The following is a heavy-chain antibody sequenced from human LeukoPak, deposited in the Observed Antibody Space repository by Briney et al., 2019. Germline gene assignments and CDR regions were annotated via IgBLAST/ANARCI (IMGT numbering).Heavy chain of an antibody. J-gene: IGHJ6*02. D-gene: IGHD6-19*01. CDR3: ARGFDSSGWYDRHYGMDV. CDR1: GFTVSSNY. Sequence: GGSLRLSCAASGFTVSSNYMSWVRQAPGKGLEWVSVIYSGGDTYYADSVKGRFTISRDTSKNTLYLQMNSLRAEDTAVYYCARGFDSSGWYDRHYGMDVWGQGTTVTDSS. V-gene: IGHV3-53*01. CDR2: IYSGGDT.